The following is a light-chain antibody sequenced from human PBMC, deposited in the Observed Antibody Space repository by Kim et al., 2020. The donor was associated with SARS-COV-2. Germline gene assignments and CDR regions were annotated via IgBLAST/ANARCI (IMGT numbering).Light chain of an antibody. V-gene: IGLV1-44*01. Sequence: QSVLTQPPSASGTPGQRVTVSCSGSGPNIGDNAVNWYQHLPGTAPKLLIYNDNQRPSGVPARFSGSKSGSSASLAITGLQSEDEAAYYCTTWDDSLNGVIFGGGTKVTVL. CDR2: NDN. J-gene: IGLJ2*01. CDR1: GPNIGDNA. CDR3: TTWDDSLNGVI.